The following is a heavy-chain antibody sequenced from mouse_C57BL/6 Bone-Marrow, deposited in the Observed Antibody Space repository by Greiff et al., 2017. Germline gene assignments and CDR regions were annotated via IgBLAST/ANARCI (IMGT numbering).Heavy chain of an antibody. CDR1: GYTFTGYW. CDR3: AFYDGYPYYLDY. V-gene: IGHV1-9*01. CDR2: ILPGSGST. Sequence: QVQLKQSGAELMKPGASVKLSCKATGYTFTGYWIEWVKQRPGHGLEWIGEILPGSGSTNYNEKFKGKATFTADTSSNTAYMQLSSLTTEESTNYYCAFYDGYPYYLDYWGQGTTLTVSS. J-gene: IGHJ2*01. D-gene: IGHD2-3*01.